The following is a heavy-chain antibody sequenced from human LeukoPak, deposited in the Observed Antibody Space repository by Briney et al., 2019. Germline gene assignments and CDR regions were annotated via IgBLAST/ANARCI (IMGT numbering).Heavy chain of an antibody. D-gene: IGHD3-22*01. CDR1: GFTFSSYS. V-gene: IGHV3-15*01. CDR3: TTWNYYDSAFDI. Sequence: PGGSLRLSCAASGFTFSSYSMNWVRQAPGKGLEWVGRIKSKTDGGTTDYAAPVKGRFTISRDDYLQMNSLKTEDTAVYYCTTWNYYDSAFDIWGQGTMVTVSS. J-gene: IGHJ3*02. CDR2: IKSKTDGGTT.